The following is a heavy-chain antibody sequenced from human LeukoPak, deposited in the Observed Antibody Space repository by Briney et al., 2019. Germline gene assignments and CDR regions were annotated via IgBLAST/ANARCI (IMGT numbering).Heavy chain of an antibody. CDR3: ARDLGDYGDYTHFDY. Sequence: GGSLRLSCAASGFSLSSYGMTWVRQAPGKGLEWVSTLSDRGGGTYYADSVKGRFTISRDNAKNTLYLQMNSLRAEDTAVYYCARDLGDYGDYTHFDYWGQGTLVTVSS. D-gene: IGHD4-17*01. J-gene: IGHJ4*02. CDR1: GFSLSSYG. CDR2: LSDRGGGT. V-gene: IGHV3-23*01.